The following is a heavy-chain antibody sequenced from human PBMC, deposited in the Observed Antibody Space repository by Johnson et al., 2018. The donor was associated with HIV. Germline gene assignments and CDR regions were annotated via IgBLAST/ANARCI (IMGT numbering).Heavy chain of an antibody. CDR3: AGGRGWVTLNAFDM. D-gene: IGHD4-23*01. CDR1: GFTFSSYA. CDR2: ISSSGGTI. V-gene: IGHV3-48*04. Sequence: VESGGGLVQPGGSLRLSCAASGFTFSSYAMSWVRQAPGKGLEWVSYISSSGGTIYYADSVKGRFTISRDNAKNSLYQQRNRLRADDTAVYYCAGGRGWVTLNAFDMWGQGTLVTVSS. J-gene: IGHJ3*02.